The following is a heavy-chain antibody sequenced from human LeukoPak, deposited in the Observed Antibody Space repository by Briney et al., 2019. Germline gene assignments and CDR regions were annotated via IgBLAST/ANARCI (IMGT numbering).Heavy chain of an antibody. CDR1: GGPFSGYY. J-gene: IGHJ4*02. D-gene: IGHD1-14*01. Sequence: SETLSLTCAVYGGPFSGYYWSWLRQPPGKGLEWIASIYSGGMTFYSPSLKSRLTISADTSRNHFSLRLSSVTAADTALYFCARHFDHPTAYFDSWGQGSLVTVSS. CDR3: ARHFDHPTAYFDS. CDR2: IYSGGMT. V-gene: IGHV4-34*01.